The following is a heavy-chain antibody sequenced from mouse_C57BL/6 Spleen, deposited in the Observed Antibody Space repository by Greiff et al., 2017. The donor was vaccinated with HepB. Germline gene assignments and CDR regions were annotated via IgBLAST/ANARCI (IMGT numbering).Heavy chain of an antibody. Sequence: EVKVVESGGGLVKPGGSLKLSCAASGFTFSDYGMHWVRQAPEKGLEWVAYISSGSSAIYYADTVKGRFTISRDNAKNTLFLQMTSLRSEDTAIYYCARSDQGRNYFDYWGQGTTLTVSS. CDR3: ARSDQGRNYFDY. J-gene: IGHJ2*01. CDR2: ISSGSSAI. CDR1: GFTFSDYG. V-gene: IGHV5-17*01.